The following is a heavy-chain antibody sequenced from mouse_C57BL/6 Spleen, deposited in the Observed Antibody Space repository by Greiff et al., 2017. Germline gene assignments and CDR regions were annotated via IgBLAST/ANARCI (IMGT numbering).Heavy chain of an antibody. V-gene: IGHV1-64*01. CDR3: ARESSAF. CDR1: GYTFISYW. Sequence: QVQLQQPGAELVKPGASVQLSCKASGYTFISYWIHWMKQRPGQGLEWIGMIHPNSGRTNFNGKFKSKATLPVDKSSSTAYMQLSSLTSEDSAVYYCARESSAFWGQGTTLTDSS. CDR2: IHPNSGRT. D-gene: IGHD3-1*01. J-gene: IGHJ2*01.